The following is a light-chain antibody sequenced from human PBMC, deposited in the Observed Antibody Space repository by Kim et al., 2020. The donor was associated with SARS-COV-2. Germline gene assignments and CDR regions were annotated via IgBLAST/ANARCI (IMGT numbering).Light chain of an antibody. V-gene: IGLV2-14*03. CDR1: SRDVGGYNY. Sequence: QAVTISCTGNSRDVGGYNYGSWYQQHPGKAPKLMIYDVSNRPSGVSNRFSGSKSGNTASLTISGLQAEDEADYYCSSYTSSSTLHVFGTGTKVTVL. CDR2: DVS. J-gene: IGLJ1*01. CDR3: SSYTSSSTLHV.